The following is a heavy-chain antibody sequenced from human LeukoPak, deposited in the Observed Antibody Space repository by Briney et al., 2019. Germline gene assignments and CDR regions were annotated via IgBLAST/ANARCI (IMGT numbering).Heavy chain of an antibody. V-gene: IGHV1-2*02. CDR3: AGEGNGLLSKDFDY. CDR2: IGPHSSAT. J-gene: IGHJ4*02. Sequence: ASMKVSCKSSGFSFTDYYIHWLRRAPGQGLEWMGYIGPHSSATSSPPEFQGRVTMTRDTSMSTAYMELTRLTSDDTAVYYCAGEGNGLLSKDFDYWGQGTLVTVSS. CDR1: GFSFTDYY. D-gene: IGHD2/OR15-2a*01.